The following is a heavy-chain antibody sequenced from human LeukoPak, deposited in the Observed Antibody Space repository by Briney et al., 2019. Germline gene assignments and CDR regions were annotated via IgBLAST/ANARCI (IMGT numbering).Heavy chain of an antibody. J-gene: IGHJ2*01. CDR1: GFTFSSYG. V-gene: IGHV3-33*01. Sequence: GGSLRLSCAASGFTFSSYGMHWVRQAPGKGLEWVAVIWYDGSNKYYADSVKGRFTISRDNSKNTLYLQMNSLRAEDTAVYYRARDPLIAAAGSYWYPDVWGRRTLVTISS. CDR2: IWYDGSNK. CDR3: ARDPLIAAAGSYWYPDV. D-gene: IGHD6-13*01.